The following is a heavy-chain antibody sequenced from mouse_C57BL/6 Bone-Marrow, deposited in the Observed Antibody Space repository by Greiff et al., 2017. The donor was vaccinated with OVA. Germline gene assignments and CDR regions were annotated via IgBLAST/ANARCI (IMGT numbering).Heavy chain of an antibody. J-gene: IGHJ2*01. V-gene: IGHV5-6*01. CDR3: ARRRSTMVTTDFDY. D-gene: IGHD2-2*01. CDR1: GFTFSSYG. Sequence: VQLKESGGDLVKPGGSLKLSCAASGFTFSSYGMSWVRQTPDKRLEWVATISSGGSYTYYPDSVKGRFTISRDNAKNTLYLQMSSLKSEDTAMYYCARRRSTMVTTDFDYWGQGTTLTVSS. CDR2: ISSGGSYT.